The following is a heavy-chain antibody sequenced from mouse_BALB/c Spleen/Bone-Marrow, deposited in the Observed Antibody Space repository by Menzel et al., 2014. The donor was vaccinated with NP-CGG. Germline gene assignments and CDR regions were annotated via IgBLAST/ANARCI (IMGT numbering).Heavy chain of an antibody. V-gene: IGHV1S81*02. CDR3: TRSYYGNYFDV. CDR2: NNPSNGGT. Sequence: QVQLQQSGAELVKPGASVKLSCKASGYTFTSYYMYWVKQRPGQGLEWIGENNPSNGGTNFNEKFKSKATLTVDKSSSTAYMQLSSLTPEDSAVYYCTRSYYGNYFDVWGAGTTVTVSS. D-gene: IGHD2-1*01. J-gene: IGHJ1*01. CDR1: GYTFTSYY.